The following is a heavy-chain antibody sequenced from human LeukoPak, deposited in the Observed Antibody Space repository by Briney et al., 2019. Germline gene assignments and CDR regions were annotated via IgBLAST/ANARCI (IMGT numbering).Heavy chain of an antibody. J-gene: IGHJ4*02. Sequence: GASVKVSCKASGYILTNYGISWVRQAPGQGLEWVGWISSHNDNAHYAQKFQGRVTMTTDTSTSTVYMELRSLRSDDTAMYYCARYGNDVMDCWGQGTLVTVSS. V-gene: IGHV1-18*01. CDR1: GYILTNYG. CDR3: ARYGNDVMDC. D-gene: IGHD3/OR15-3a*01. CDR2: ISSHNDNA.